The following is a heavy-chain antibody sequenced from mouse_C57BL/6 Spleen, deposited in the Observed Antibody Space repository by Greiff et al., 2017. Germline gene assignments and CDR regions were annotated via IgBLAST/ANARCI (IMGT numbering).Heavy chain of an antibody. CDR2: ISSGGSYT. J-gene: IGHJ1*03. CDR3: ARHNYYGSSWYFDV. Sequence: EVKLVESGGDLVKPGGSLKLSCAASGFTFSSYGMSWVRQTPDKRLEWVATISSGGSYTYYPDSVKGRFTISRDNAKNTLYLQMSSLKSEDTAMCYCARHNYYGSSWYFDVWGTGTTVTVSS. V-gene: IGHV5-6*01. CDR1: GFTFSSYG. D-gene: IGHD1-1*01.